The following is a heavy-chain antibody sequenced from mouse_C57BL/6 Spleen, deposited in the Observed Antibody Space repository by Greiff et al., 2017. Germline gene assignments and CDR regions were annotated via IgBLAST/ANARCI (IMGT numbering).Heavy chain of an antibody. CDR1: GYSFTGYY. CDR3: ARAAKVSSTDYFDY. D-gene: IGHD1-1*01. V-gene: IGHV1-42*01. J-gene: IGHJ2*01. Sequence: EVQLQQSGPELVKPGASVKISCKASGYSFTGYYMNWVKQSPEKSLEWIGEINPSTGGTTYNQKFKAKATLTVDKSSSTAYMQLKSLTSEDSEVYDCARAAKVSSTDYFDYWGQGTTLTVSS. CDR2: INPSTGGT.